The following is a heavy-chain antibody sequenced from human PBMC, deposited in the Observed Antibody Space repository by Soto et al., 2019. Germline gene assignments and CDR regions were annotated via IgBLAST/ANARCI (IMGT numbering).Heavy chain of an antibody. J-gene: IGHJ4*02. CDR1: GGSFSGYY. Sequence: SETLSLTCAVYGGSFSGYYWSWIRQPPGKGLEWNGEINHSGSTNYNPSLKSRVTISVDTSKNHFSLKLSSVTAADTAVYSCARAYYYDSSGSLIDPFDYWGQGTLVTVSS. CDR3: ARAYYYDSSGSLIDPFDY. CDR2: INHSGST. D-gene: IGHD3-22*01. V-gene: IGHV4-34*01.